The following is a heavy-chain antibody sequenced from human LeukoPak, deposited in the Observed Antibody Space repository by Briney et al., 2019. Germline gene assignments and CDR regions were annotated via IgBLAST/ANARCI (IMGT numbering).Heavy chain of an antibody. Sequence: ASVKVSCKASGYTFSIYNMHWARQAPGQGLEWMGIINPSGGSASDTQKFHGRVTMTRDTSTSTLYLELSSLRSDDTAVYYCAREGVAATGLDYWGQGTLVTVSS. J-gene: IGHJ4*02. CDR1: GYTFSIYN. D-gene: IGHD6-13*01. CDR3: AREGVAATGLDY. CDR2: INPSGGSA. V-gene: IGHV1-46*01.